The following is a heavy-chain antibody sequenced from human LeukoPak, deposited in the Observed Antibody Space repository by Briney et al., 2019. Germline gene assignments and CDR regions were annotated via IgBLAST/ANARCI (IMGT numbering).Heavy chain of an antibody. D-gene: IGHD6-19*01. Sequence: GGSLRLSCAASGFTFSSYWMHWVRQAPGKGLVWVSRVNSDGSSTTYADSVKGRFTISRDNAKNTLYLQMNSLRAEDTAVYYCAKGSTQYSSGWYGLDYWGQGTLVTVSS. J-gene: IGHJ4*02. V-gene: IGHV3-74*01. CDR3: AKGSTQYSSGWYGLDY. CDR1: GFTFSSYW. CDR2: VNSDGSST.